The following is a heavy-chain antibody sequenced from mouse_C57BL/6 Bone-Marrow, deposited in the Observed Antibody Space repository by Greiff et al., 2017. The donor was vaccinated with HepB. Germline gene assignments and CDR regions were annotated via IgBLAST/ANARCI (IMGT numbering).Heavy chain of an antibody. CDR1: GYTFTNYW. J-gene: IGHJ2*01. CDR3: ARSGAYYSNSGWDS. CDR2: IYPGGGYT. D-gene: IGHD2-5*01. Sequence: QVQLQQSGAELVRPGPSVKMSCKASGYTFTNYWIGWAKQRPGHGLEWIGDIYPGGGYTNYNEKFKGKATLTADKSSSTAYMQFSSLTSEDSAIYYCARSGAYYSNSGWDSWGQGTTLTVSS. V-gene: IGHV1-63*01.